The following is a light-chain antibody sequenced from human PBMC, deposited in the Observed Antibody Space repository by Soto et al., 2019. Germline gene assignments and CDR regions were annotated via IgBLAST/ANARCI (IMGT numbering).Light chain of an antibody. CDR3: QQYNNWPWT. Sequence: EIVMTQSPATLSVSPGGRAXLSCRASQSISDTLAWYQQKPGQAPRLLIYGASKRATGFPARFSGSGSGTDFTLTISSLQSEDFAVYYCQQYNNWPWTFRQGTKVDIK. V-gene: IGKV3-15*01. CDR1: QSISDT. J-gene: IGKJ1*01. CDR2: GAS.